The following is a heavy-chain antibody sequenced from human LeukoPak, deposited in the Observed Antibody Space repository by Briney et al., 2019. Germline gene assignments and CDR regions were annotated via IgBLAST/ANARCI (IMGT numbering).Heavy chain of an antibody. CDR1: GGSISSYY. J-gene: IGHJ3*02. Sequence: PSETLSLNCTVSGGSISSYYWSWIRQPPGKGLEWIGYIYYSGSTNYNPSLKSRVTISVDTSKNQFSLKLSSVTAADTAVYYCARQAYYDYVWGSYRRGAFDIWGQGTMVTVSS. V-gene: IGHV4-59*08. D-gene: IGHD3-16*02. CDR2: IYYSGST. CDR3: ARQAYYDYVWGSYRRGAFDI.